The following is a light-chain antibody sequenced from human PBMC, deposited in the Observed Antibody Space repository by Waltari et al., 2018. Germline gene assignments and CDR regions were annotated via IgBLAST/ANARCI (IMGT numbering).Light chain of an antibody. CDR3: CSYAGVDTFYV. CDR1: SANTRAGYD. V-gene: IGLV1-40*01. J-gene: IGLJ1*01. Sequence: SVLTQPPSVSGAPGQSVTTSCTGSSANTRAGYDVHWYQQFPGTAPKPMIYDVSKRPSGVSNRFSGSKSGNTASLTISGLQAEDEADYYCCSYAGVDTFYVFGTGTKVTVL. CDR2: DVS.